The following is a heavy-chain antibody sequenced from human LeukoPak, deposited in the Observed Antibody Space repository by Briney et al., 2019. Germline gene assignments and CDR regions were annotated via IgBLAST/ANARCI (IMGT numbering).Heavy chain of an antibody. CDR2: ISGSGGST. CDR1: GFTFSNSA. D-gene: IGHD5-18*01. Sequence: GGSLRLSCAASGFTFSNSALSWVRQAPGKGLEWVSDISGSGGSTYYADSVKGRFTISRDNSKNTLYLQMNSLRAEDTAVYYCATRIQSAMATGYWGQGTLVTVSS. CDR3: ATRIQSAMATGY. J-gene: IGHJ4*02. V-gene: IGHV3-23*01.